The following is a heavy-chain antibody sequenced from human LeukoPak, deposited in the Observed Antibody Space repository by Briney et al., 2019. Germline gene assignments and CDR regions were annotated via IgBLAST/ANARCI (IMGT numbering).Heavy chain of an antibody. CDR1: GFDLGHYE. V-gene: IGHV3-9*01. CDR3: AKDSEAAGPNPYYYYYGMDV. Sequence: GGSLRLSCAASGFDLGHYEVNWVRQAPGKGLEWVSGISWNSGSIGYADSVKGRFTISRDNAKNSLYLQMNSLRAEDTALYYCAKDSEAAGPNPYYYYYGMDVWGQGTTVTVSS. J-gene: IGHJ6*02. CDR2: ISWNSGSI. D-gene: IGHD6-13*01.